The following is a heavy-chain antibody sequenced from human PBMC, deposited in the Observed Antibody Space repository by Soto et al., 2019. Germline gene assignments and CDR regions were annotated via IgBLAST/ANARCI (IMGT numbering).Heavy chain of an antibody. J-gene: IGHJ4*02. D-gene: IGHD3-22*01. CDR1: GYTFTSYG. CDR2: ISAYNGNT. CDR3: ARDHEETYYYDRSGSGAY. Sequence: QVQLVQSGAEVKKPGASVKVSCKASGYTFTSYGISWVRQAPGQGLEWMGWISAYNGNTNYAQKLQGRVTMTTDTSTSTAYMELRSLRSDDSAVYYCARDHEETYYYDRSGSGAYWGQGTLVTVSS. V-gene: IGHV1-18*01.